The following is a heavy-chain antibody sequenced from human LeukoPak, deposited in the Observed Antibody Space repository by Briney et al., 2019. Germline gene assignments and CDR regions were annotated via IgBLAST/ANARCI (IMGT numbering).Heavy chain of an antibody. CDR2: ISALNGNT. CDR1: GYTFMTYG. V-gene: IGHV1-18*01. J-gene: IGHJ4*02. Sequence: ASVKVSCKASGYTFMTYGISWVRQAPGQGLEWMGWISALNGNTNYAEKFKDRITVTTDTSTSTAYMELRSLRADDSAVYYCARDKDYYFDYWGQGALVTVSS. CDR3: ARDKDYYFDY.